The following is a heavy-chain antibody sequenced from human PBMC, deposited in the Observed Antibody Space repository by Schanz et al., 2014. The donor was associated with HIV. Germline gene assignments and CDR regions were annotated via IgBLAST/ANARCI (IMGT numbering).Heavy chain of an antibody. CDR3: ARAGYYFGSGSSFPLAY. CDR1: GVSLNGYY. D-gene: IGHD3-10*01. V-gene: IGHV4-34*01. Sequence: QVRLHQWGAGQLSPSETLSLTCAVYGVSLNGYYWSWVRQPPGKGLEWIGQIKHTGSTNYKPSLKSRVTISIDTSKNQFSLKLSSLSAADTAVYYCARAGYYFGSGSSFPLAYWGQGTLVTVSS. CDR2: IKHTGST. J-gene: IGHJ4*02.